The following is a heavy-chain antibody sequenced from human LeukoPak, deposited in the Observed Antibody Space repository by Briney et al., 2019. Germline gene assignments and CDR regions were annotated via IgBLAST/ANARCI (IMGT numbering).Heavy chain of an antibody. CDR2: IHPNSGGT. Sequence: ASVKVSCRASGYSFIDYHILWVRQAPGQGLEWMGWIHPNSGGTNYSPKFQGRVTMTRDTSLSSAYMELSRLKSDDTAVYYCARVHCDRTICPYYYAMDVWGQGTTVTVSS. CDR3: ARVHCDRTICPYYYAMDV. V-gene: IGHV1-2*02. J-gene: IGHJ6*02. D-gene: IGHD2-2*01. CDR1: GYSFIDYH.